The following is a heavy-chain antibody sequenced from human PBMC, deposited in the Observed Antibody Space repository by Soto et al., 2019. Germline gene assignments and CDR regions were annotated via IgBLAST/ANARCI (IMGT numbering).Heavy chain of an antibody. D-gene: IGHD3-10*01. CDR3: TTDRGGYNYFDY. CDR1: GFSFRNSK. Sequence: GGSLRRSCAASGFSFRNSKMIWCRHAPGKGLGWVGRIKSKSAGGTTDYAAPVTGRFTISRNDSKNTLYLQMNSLKTEDTAVYYSTTDRGGYNYFDYWGQGPMVTVSS. CDR2: IKSKSAGGTT. V-gene: IGHV3-15*01. J-gene: IGHJ4*02.